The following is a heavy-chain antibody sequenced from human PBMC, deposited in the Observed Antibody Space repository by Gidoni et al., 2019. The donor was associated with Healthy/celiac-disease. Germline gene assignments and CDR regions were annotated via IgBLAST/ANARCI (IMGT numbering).Heavy chain of an antibody. CDR3: ARVWLVLYYYYGMDV. V-gene: IGHV4-39*01. CDR2: IYYSGST. D-gene: IGHD6-19*01. CDR1: CGSISSSSYY. J-gene: IGHJ6*02. Sequence: QLQLPESGPGLVKPSETLSLTCTVSCGSISSSSYYWGWIRQPPGKGREWIGSIYYSGSTYYNPSLKSRVTISVDTAKNQFSLKLSSVTAADTAVYYCARVWLVLYYYYGMDVWGQGTTVTVAS.